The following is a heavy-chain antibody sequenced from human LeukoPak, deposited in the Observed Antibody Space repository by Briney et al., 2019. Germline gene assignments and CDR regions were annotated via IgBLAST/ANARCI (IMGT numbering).Heavy chain of an antibody. Sequence: PGGSLRLSCAASGFTFSSYSMNWVRQAPGKGLEWVSSISSSSSYIYYADSVKGRFTISRDNAKNSLYLQMSSLRAEDTAVYYCAREENPFVWFGELSYYFDYWGQGTLVTVSS. CDR2: ISSSSSYI. J-gene: IGHJ4*02. D-gene: IGHD3-10*01. V-gene: IGHV3-21*01. CDR3: AREENPFVWFGELSYYFDY. CDR1: GFTFSSYS.